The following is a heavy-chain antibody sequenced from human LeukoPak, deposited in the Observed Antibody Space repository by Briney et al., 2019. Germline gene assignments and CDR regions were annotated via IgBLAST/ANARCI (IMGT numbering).Heavy chain of an antibody. Sequence: ASVKVSCKASGGTFSSYAIGWVRQAPGQGLEWMGRIIPILGIANYAQKFQGRVTITADKSTSTAYMELSSLRSEDTAVYYCARDAPVGIAVVWGQGTLVTVSS. CDR1: GGTFSSYA. V-gene: IGHV1-69*04. CDR3: ARDAPVGIAVV. J-gene: IGHJ4*02. D-gene: IGHD6-19*01. CDR2: IIPILGIA.